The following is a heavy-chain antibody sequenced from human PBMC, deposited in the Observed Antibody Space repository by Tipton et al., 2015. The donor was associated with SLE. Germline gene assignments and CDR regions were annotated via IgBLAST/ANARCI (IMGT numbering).Heavy chain of an antibody. V-gene: IGHV4-34*01. CDR3: ATGYDFQTGWFQH. Sequence: GLVKPSETLSLTCAVYGGSFSGYYWSWIRQLPGKGLEWIGEINHSGSTNYNPSLKSRVTISVDTSKNQFSLKLSSVTAADTAVYYRATGYDFQTGWFQHWGQGTLVTVSS. CDR1: GGSFSGYY. CDR2: INHSGST. J-gene: IGHJ1*01. D-gene: IGHD5-12*01.